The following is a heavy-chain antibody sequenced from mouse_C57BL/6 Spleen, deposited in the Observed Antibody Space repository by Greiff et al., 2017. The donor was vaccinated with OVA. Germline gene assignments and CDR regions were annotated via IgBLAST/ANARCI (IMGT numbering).Heavy chain of an antibody. Sequence: QVQLQQSGAELVRPGTSVKVSCKASGYAFTNYLIEWVKQRPGQGLEWIGVINPGSGGTNYNEKFKGKATLTADKSSSTAYMQLSSLTSEDSAVYVCARTEDFHWYFDVWGTGTTVTVSS. CDR1: GYAFTNYL. J-gene: IGHJ1*03. V-gene: IGHV1-54*01. CDR2: INPGSGGT. CDR3: ARTEDFHWYFDV.